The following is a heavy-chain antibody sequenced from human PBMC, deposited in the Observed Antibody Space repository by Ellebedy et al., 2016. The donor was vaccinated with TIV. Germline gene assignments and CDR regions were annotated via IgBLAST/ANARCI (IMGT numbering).Heavy chain of an antibody. D-gene: IGHD7-27*01. J-gene: IGHJ4*02. CDR3: AREGPTGALFDS. CDR2: ISSSGTYV. Sequence: GGSLRLXCAASGFTFHTYNMNWVRQAPGKGLEWVSSISSSGTYVYYADSLKDRFTISRDNAKNSLYLQINSLRAEDTAVYYCAREGPTGALFDSWGQGALVTVSS. V-gene: IGHV3-21*01. CDR1: GFTFHTYN.